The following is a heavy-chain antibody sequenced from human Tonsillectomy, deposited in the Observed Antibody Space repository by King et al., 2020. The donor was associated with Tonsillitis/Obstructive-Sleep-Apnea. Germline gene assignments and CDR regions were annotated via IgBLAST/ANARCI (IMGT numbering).Heavy chain of an antibody. J-gene: IGHJ4*02. D-gene: IGHD6-6*01. CDR2: INPSGGST. CDR3: ARDMSDQIEYSSSLASSDY. V-gene: IGHV1-46*01. Sequence: VQLVESGAEVKKPGASVKVSCKASGYTFTSYYMHWVRQAPGQGLEWMGRINPSGGSTSYAQKFQGRVTMTRDTSTSTVYMELSSLRSEDTAVYYCARDMSDQIEYSSSLASSDYWGQGTLVTVSS. CDR1: GYTFTSYY.